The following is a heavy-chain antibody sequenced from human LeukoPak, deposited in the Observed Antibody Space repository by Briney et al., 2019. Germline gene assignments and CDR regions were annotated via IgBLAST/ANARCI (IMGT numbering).Heavy chain of an antibody. Sequence: PSETLSLTCTVSGYSISSGYYWGWIRQPPGKGLEWIGSIYHSGSTYYNPSLKSRVTISVDTSKNQFSLKLSSVTAADTAVYYCARETDSGYDSWGQGTLVTVSS. CDR2: IYHSGST. J-gene: IGHJ5*02. CDR1: GYSISSGYY. CDR3: ARETDSGYDS. V-gene: IGHV4-38-2*02. D-gene: IGHD5-12*01.